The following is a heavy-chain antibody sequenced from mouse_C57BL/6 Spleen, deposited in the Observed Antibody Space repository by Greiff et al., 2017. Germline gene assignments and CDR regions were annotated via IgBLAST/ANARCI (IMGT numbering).Heavy chain of an antibody. V-gene: IGHV1-82*01. J-gene: IGHJ4*01. CDR3: AREGLITTVVGGVMDY. Sequence: VQLQQSGPELVKPGASVKISCKASGYAFSSSWMNWVKQRPGKGLEWIGRIYPGDGDTNYNGKFKGKATLTADKSSSTAYMQLSSLTSEDSAVYFCAREGLITTVVGGVMDYWGQGTSVTVSS. CDR1: GYAFSSSW. D-gene: IGHD1-1*01. CDR2: IYPGDGDT.